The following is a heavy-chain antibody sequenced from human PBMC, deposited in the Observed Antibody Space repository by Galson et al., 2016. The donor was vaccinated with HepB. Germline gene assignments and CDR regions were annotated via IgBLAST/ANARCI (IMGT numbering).Heavy chain of an antibody. V-gene: IGHV3-9*01. D-gene: IGHD6-13*01. CDR1: GFKFDDYA. J-gene: IGHJ6*02. CDR2: ISWNGGGV. Sequence: SLRLSCAASGFKFDDYAMDWVRQAPGKGLEWVSGISWNGGGVGYADSVKGRFTISRDNAKNSLYLQMDSLTPEDTALYSCAKALDHSSAWSDSYYYGMDVWGQGTTVTVSS. CDR3: AKALDHSSAWSDSYYYGMDV.